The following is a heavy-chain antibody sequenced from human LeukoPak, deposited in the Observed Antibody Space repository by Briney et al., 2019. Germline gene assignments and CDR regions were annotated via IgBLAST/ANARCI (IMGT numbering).Heavy chain of an antibody. J-gene: IGHJ6*02. V-gene: IGHV1-24*01. CDR2: FDPEDGET. D-gene: IGHD6-13*01. CDR3: ATPKIAAAGTYYYGMDV. Sequence: ASVKVSCKVSGYTLTGLSMHWVRQAPGKGLEWMGGFDPEDGETIYAQKFQGRVTMTEDTSTDTAYMELSSLRSEDTAVYYCATPKIAAAGTYYYGMDVWGQGTTVTASS. CDR1: GYTLTGLS.